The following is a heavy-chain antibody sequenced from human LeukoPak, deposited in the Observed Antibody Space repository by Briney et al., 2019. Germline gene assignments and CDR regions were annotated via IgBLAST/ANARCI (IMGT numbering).Heavy chain of an antibody. J-gene: IGHJ4*02. V-gene: IGHV4-30-4*01. Sequence: SETLSLTCTVSGDSISSGDYYWSWIRQPPGKGLELIGNIYYSGSTYYNPSLKSRVTISVDTSKNQFSLKLSSVTAADTAVYYCARVGLDCSGGRCYSGGLDYWGPGTLVTVSS. CDR3: ARVGLDCSGGRCYSGGLDY. CDR2: IYYSGST. D-gene: IGHD2-15*01. CDR1: GDSISSGDYY.